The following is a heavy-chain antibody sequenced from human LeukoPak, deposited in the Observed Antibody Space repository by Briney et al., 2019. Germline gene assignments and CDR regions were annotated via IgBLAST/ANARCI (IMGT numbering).Heavy chain of an antibody. CDR3: ARLTGYDWESSYDY. CDR2: MNPNSGNT. J-gene: IGHJ4*02. CDR1: GYTFTSYD. V-gene: IGHV1-8*01. Sequence: ASVKVSCKASGYTFTSYDINWVRQATGQGLEWMGWMNPNSGNTGYAQKFQGRVTMTRNTSISTAYMELSSLRSEDTAVYYCARLTGYDWESSYDYWGQGTLVTVSS. D-gene: IGHD5-12*01.